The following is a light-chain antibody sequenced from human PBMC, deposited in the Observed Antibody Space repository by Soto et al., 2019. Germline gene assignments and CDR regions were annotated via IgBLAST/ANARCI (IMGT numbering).Light chain of an antibody. J-gene: IGKJ4*01. CDR3: QQYNNWPPGLT. CDR1: QSVSSN. Sequence: EIVVTQSPATLSLSPGERATLSCRASQSVSSNLAWYQQKPGQAPRLLIYGASTRATGIPARFSGSGSGTEFTLTISSLQSEDFAVYYCQQYNNWPPGLTFGGGTKVDIK. V-gene: IGKV3-15*01. CDR2: GAS.